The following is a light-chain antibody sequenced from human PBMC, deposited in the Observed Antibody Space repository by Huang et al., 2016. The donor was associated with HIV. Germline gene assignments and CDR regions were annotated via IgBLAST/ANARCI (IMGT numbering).Light chain of an antibody. CDR3: QQLHTYPIT. Sequence: RASKDCGTALDVYEHTTGRAPKLLISGASTFQTGVPARFSGDSAGTFFTLFITDLLPEYFATYYCQQLHTYPITFGQGTRLDIK. CDR1: KDCGTA. CDR2: GAS. V-gene: IGKV1-13*02. J-gene: IGKJ5*01.